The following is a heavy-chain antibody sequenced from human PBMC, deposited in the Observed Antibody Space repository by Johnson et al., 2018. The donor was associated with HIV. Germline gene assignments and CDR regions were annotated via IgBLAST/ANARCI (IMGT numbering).Heavy chain of an antibody. J-gene: IGHJ3*02. V-gene: IGHV3-23*01. CDR1: GFTFSSYV. CDR3: AKYSGNYFVMREDDAFDI. D-gene: IGHD1-26*01. CDR2: ISGSGGST. Sequence: EVQLMESGGGLVQPGGPLRLSCAASGFTFSSYVMNWVRQAPGKGLEWVSGISGSGGSTYYADSVKGRFTISRDNSKNTLYLQMNSLRVDDPAIYYCAKYSGNYFVMREDDAFDIWGQGTLVTVSS.